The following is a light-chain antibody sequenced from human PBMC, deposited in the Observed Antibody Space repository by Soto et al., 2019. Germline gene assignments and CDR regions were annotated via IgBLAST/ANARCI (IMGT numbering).Light chain of an antibody. V-gene: IGKV1-5*03. CDR3: QQYNSYLYT. CDR2: KAS. Sequence: IQLTQSPSSLSASVGDRVTITCRASQGISSFLAWYQQKPGKAPKLLIYKASSLESGVPSRFSGSGPGTEFTLTISSLQPDDFATYYCQQYNSYLYTFGQGTKVDIK. CDR1: QGISSF. J-gene: IGKJ2*01.